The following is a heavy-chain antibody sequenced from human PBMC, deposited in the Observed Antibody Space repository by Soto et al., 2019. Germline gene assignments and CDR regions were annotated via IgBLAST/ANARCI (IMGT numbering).Heavy chain of an antibody. CDR2: VSHDGRNT. CDR1: GFTFSDYA. Sequence: VQLVESGGGVVQPGRSLRLSSAASGFTFSDYAMHWVRQAPGKGLEWVAVVSHDGRNTHYADSVKGRFTISRDSSKKTVSLEMTSRRAEETAVYYCAKGGRQWLVTSDFNYWGQGAVVTVSS. D-gene: IGHD6-19*01. CDR3: AKGGRQWLVTSDFNY. J-gene: IGHJ4*02. V-gene: IGHV3-30*18.